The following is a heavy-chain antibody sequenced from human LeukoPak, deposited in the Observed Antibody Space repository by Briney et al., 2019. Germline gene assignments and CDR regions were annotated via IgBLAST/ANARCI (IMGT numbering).Heavy chain of an antibody. CDR3: VRGTYHAYYMDV. CDR2: VNPGGSIA. V-gene: IGHV3-74*01. Sequence: GGSLRLSCAASGFTFNNYWIHWVRQAPGKGLVWVSRVNPGGSIANFADSVKGRFTISRDNAKNMVYLQTSSLTAEDTAVYYCVRGTYHAYYMDVWGKGTTVTVSS. CDR1: GFTFNNYW. D-gene: IGHD3-16*01. J-gene: IGHJ6*03.